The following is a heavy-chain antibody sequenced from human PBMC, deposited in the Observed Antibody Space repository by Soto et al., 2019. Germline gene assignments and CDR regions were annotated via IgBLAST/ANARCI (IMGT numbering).Heavy chain of an antibody. V-gene: IGHV3-53*04. CDR3: ARDSDYGGFDY. Sequence: GESLKISCAASGFTVSSNYMSWVRQAPGKGLEWVSVIYSGGSTYYADSVKGRFTISRHNSKNTLYLQMNSLRAEDTAVYYCARDSDYGGFDYWGQGTLVTVSS. CDR2: IYSGGST. CDR1: GFTVSSNY. J-gene: IGHJ4*02. D-gene: IGHD4-17*01.